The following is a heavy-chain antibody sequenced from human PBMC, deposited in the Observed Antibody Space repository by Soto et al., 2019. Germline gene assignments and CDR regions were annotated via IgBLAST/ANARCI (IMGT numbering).Heavy chain of an antibody. CDR1: GFTFSSYW. V-gene: IGHV3-74*01. CDR2: INSDGSST. Sequence: EVQLVESGGGLVQPGGSLRLSCAASGFTFSSYWMHWVRQAPGQGLVWVSRINSDGSSTSYADSVKGRFTISRDNAKNTLYLQMNSLRAEDTAGYYCARGVRVMVRGVIRMDVWGKGTTVTVSS. D-gene: IGHD3-10*01. J-gene: IGHJ6*04. CDR3: ARGVRVMVRGVIRMDV.